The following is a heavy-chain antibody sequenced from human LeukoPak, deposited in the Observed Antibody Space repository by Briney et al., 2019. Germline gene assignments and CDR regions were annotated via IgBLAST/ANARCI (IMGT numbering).Heavy chain of an antibody. J-gene: IGHJ5*02. CDR1: GGTFSSYA. CDR3: ARVWSGYSLGSWFDP. Sequence: SVKVSCKXSGGTFSSYAISWVRQAPGQGLERMGRIIPIFGTANYSQKFQGRVTITTDESTSTAYMELSSLRSEDTAVYYCARVWSGYSLGSWFDPWGQGTLVTVSS. D-gene: IGHD3-3*01. CDR2: IIPIFGTA. V-gene: IGHV1-69*05.